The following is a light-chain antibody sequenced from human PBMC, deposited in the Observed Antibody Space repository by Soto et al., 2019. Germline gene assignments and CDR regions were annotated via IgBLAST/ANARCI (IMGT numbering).Light chain of an antibody. Sequence: QSALTKPASVSGSPGQSITISCTGTSSDVGGYNYVSWYQQHPGKAPKLMIYEVSNRPSGVSNRFSGSKSGNTASLTISGLQAEDEADYYCSSYTSSSTRVFGGGTKRTV. CDR3: SSYTSSSTRV. V-gene: IGLV2-14*01. CDR1: SSDVGGYNY. CDR2: EVS. J-gene: IGLJ3*02.